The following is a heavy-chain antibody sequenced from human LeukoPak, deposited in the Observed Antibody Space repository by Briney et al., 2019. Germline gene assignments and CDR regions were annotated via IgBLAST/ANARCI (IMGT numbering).Heavy chain of an antibody. J-gene: IGHJ6*02. CDR1: GFTFSSHE. Sequence: GWSLRLSCVASGFTFSSHEMNWVRQAPWKGLEGVSYISSDGITTFYADTVKGRFAISRNNAKNSLYLKMNSLRAEDTAVYYCAKERLGDDDYYYYGMDVWGQGTTVTVSS. CDR3: AKERLGDDDYYYYGMDV. CDR2: ISSDGITT. V-gene: IGHV3-48*03. D-gene: IGHD3-16*01.